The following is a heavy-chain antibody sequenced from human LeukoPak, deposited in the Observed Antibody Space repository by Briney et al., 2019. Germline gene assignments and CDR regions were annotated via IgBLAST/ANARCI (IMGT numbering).Heavy chain of an antibody. V-gene: IGHV3-30-3*01. CDR3: ARGSSITFGGVIVLNNDY. CDR1: GFTFSSYA. Sequence: GGSLRLSCAASGFTFSSYAMHWVRQAPGKGLEWVAVISYDGSNKYYADSVKGRFTISRDNSKNTLYLQMNSLRVEDTAVYYCARGSSITFGGVIVLNNDYWGQGTLVTVSS. CDR2: ISYDGSNK. D-gene: IGHD3-16*02. J-gene: IGHJ4*02.